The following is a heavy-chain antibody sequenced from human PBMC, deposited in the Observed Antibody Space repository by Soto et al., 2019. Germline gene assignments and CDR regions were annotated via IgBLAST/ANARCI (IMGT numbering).Heavy chain of an antibody. Sequence: ASVKVSCKASGYTFGNYDINWVRQATGQGLEWMGWMNPNTGDTGYPQKFQGRVTMTRDTSITTAYMEMSSLRSEDTAMYYCASAVLFKDIVARDPSYYGMEWWGQGSRVTVS. D-gene: IGHD5-12*01. V-gene: IGHV1-8*01. CDR1: GYTFGNYD. CDR2: MNPNTGDT. CDR3: ASAVLFKDIVARDPSYYGMEW. J-gene: IGHJ6*01.